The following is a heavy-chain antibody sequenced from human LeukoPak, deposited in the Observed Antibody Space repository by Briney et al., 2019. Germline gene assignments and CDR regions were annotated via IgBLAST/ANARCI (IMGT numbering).Heavy chain of an antibody. V-gene: IGHV3-23*01. Sequence: GGSLRLSCAASGLRFSNYAMSWVRQAPGKGLEWVSAISASGGSTYYADSVKGRFTISRDNSKNTLFLQMNSLRAEDTAVYYCARTPYSSGWYSSNDYWGQGTVVTVSS. CDR2: ISASGGST. CDR1: GLRFSNYA. D-gene: IGHD6-19*01. CDR3: ARTPYSSGWYSSNDY. J-gene: IGHJ4*02.